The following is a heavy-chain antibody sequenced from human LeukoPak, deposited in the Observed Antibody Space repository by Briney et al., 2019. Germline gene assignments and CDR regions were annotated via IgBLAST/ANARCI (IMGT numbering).Heavy chain of an antibody. CDR1: GFTFSSYA. V-gene: IGHV3-23*01. J-gene: IGHJ4*02. CDR3: AKVVKALIVVLTEHYFDY. CDR2: ISRTGGST. D-gene: IGHD3-22*01. Sequence: PGGSLRLSCAASGFTFSSYAMSWVRQAPGKGLEWVSAISRTGGSTHYADSVKGRFTISRDNSKNTLYLQMNSLRAEDTAVYYCAKVVKALIVVLTEHYFDYWGQGTLVTVSS.